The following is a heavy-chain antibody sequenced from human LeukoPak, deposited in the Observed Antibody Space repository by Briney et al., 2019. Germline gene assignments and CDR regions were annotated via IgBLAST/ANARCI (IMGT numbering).Heavy chain of an antibody. CDR1: GGSISTYY. D-gene: IGHD3-22*01. V-gene: IGHV4-59*01. CDR2: IYYTGST. CDR3: ARAPYYHDSSGYYYGQFDY. J-gene: IGHJ4*02. Sequence: SETLSLTCIVSGGSISTYYWSWIRQPPGKGLEWIGYIYYTGSTNYSPSLKSRVTISVDTSKNQFSLKLNSVTAADTAVYYCARAPYYHDSSGYYYGQFDYWGQGTLVTVSS.